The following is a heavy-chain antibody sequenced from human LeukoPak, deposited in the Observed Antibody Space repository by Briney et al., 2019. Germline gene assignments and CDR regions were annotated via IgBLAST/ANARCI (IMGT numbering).Heavy chain of an antibody. CDR3: ASHSSPTY. D-gene: IGHD6-13*01. CDR2: ISQDGSIK. CDR1: GFTLSTYA. J-gene: IGHJ4*02. Sequence: GGSLRLSCLASGFTLSTYAMHWVRQAPGKGLEWVAVISQDGSIKHHADSVKGRFTISRDNSKNALYLQMNSLRAEDTAVYYCASHSSPTYWGQGTLVPVSS. V-gene: IGHV3-30*04.